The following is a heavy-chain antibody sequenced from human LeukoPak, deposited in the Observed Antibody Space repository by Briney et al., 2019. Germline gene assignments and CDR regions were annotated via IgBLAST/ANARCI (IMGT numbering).Heavy chain of an antibody. CDR1: GGTFSSYA. J-gene: IGHJ3*02. CDR3: ARDPDGAFDI. Sequence: SVKVSCKASGGTFSSYAISWVRQAPGQGLEWMGRIIPILGKANYAQKFQGRVTITADKSTSTAYMELSSLRFEDTAVYYCARDPDGAFDIWGQGTMVTVSS. V-gene: IGHV1-69*04. D-gene: IGHD5-24*01. CDR2: IIPILGKA.